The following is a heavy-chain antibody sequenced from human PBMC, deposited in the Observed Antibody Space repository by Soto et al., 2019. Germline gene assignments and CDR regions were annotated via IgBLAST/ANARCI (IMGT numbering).Heavy chain of an antibody. J-gene: IGHJ5*02. V-gene: IGHV4-59*01. CDR2: VSSTGST. CDR3: ARFSPPRKSYDSNPGWFDP. CDR1: GGSLNSYY. D-gene: IGHD3-22*01. Sequence: SETLSLTCSVSGGSLNSYYWTWIRQSPGKGLEWIGYVSSTGSTNYNPSLKSRLTMSLDTSTNEVSLSLTSVTAADAAVYFCARFSPPRKSYDSNPGWFDPWGQGIMVTVSS.